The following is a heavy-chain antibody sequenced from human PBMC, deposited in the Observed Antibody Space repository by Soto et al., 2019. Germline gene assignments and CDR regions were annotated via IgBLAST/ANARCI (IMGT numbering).Heavy chain of an antibody. CDR2: IYPGDSDT. J-gene: IGHJ4*02. Sequence: EVQLVQSGAEVKKPGESLKIFCKGSGYSFTSYWIGWVRQMPGKGLEWMGIIYPGDSDTRYSPSFQGQVTISADKSIXXAXLXXSSLKASDTAMYYCARHPLGCSSTSCYEEMYYFDYWGQGTLVTVSS. CDR1: GYSFTSYW. CDR3: ARHPLGCSSTSCYEEMYYFDY. V-gene: IGHV5-51*01. D-gene: IGHD2-2*01.